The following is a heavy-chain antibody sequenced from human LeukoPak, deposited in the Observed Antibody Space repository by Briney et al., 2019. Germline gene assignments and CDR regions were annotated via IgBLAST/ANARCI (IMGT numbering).Heavy chain of an antibody. V-gene: IGHV1-2*02. CDR2: INPNSGGT. CDR3: ARVGYGIAAAGFDY. Sequence: ASVKVSCKASGYTFTGYYIHWVRQAPGQGLEWMGWINPNSGGTNYAQKFQGRVTMTRDTSISTAYMELSRLRSDDTAVYYCARVGYGIAAAGFDYWGQGTLVTVSS. D-gene: IGHD6-13*01. CDR1: GYTFTGYY. J-gene: IGHJ4*02.